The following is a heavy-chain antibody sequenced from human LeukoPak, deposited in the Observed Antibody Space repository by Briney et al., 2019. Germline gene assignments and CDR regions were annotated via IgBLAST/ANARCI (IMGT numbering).Heavy chain of an antibody. D-gene: IGHD1-26*01. CDR1: GGTFSSYA. CDR3: ASPRIVGATPLGFDY. J-gene: IGHJ4*02. Sequence: SSVKVSCKASGGTFSSYAISWVRQAPGQGREWMGRIIPILGIANYAPKFQGRVTITADKSTSTAYMELSSLSSEDTAVYYCASPRIVGATPLGFDYWGQGTLVTVSS. CDR2: IIPILGIA. V-gene: IGHV1-69*04.